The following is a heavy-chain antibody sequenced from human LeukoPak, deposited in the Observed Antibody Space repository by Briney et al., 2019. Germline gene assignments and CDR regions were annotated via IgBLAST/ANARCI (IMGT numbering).Heavy chain of an antibody. CDR2: INHSGTT. D-gene: IGHD3-10*01. V-gene: IGHV4-34*01. CDR1: GGSFSGYY. Sequence: KPSETLSLTCAVYGGSFSGYYWSWIRQPPGKGLEWIGEINHSGTTTYNPSLKSRVTISVDTSKNQFSLTLSPVTAADTAVYYWARGRQYYYGSGRPRAPFDYWGQGTLVTVSS. J-gene: IGHJ4*02. CDR3: ARGRQYYYGSGRPRAPFDY.